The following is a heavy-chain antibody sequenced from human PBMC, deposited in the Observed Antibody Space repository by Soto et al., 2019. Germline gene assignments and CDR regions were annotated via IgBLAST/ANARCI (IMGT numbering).Heavy chain of an antibody. J-gene: IGHJ6*02. CDR2: INPSGGST. V-gene: IGHV1-46*01. Sequence: ASVKVSCKASAYTFTSYYMHWLRQAPGQGLEWMGIINPSGGSTSYAHKFQGRATMTTDTSTSTVCLELSSLRSDDTPVYYCPREVCAVYSCYGPASDYYYYALDVWGQGTTVTVSS. CDR1: AYTFTSYY. CDR3: PREVCAVYSCYGPASDYYYYALDV. D-gene: IGHD2-15*01.